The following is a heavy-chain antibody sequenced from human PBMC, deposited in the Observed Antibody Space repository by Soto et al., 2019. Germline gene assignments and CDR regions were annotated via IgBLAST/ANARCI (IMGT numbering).Heavy chain of an antibody. Sequence: GGSLRLSCAASGFTFSSYAMHWVRQAPGKGLEWVAVISYDGSNKYYADSVKGRFTISRDNSKNTLYLQMNSLRAEDTAVYYCAREGVVRGVIITYFDYWGQGTLVTVSS. CDR3: AREGVVRGVIITYFDY. D-gene: IGHD3-10*01. CDR2: ISYDGSNK. CDR1: GFTFSSYA. V-gene: IGHV3-30-3*01. J-gene: IGHJ4*02.